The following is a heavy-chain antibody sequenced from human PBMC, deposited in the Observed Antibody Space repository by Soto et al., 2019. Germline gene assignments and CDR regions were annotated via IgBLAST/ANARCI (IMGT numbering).Heavy chain of an antibody. CDR1: DYTFTSYG. CDR3: ARDGVYDFWSILGYYYGMDV. Sequence: QVQLVQSGAEVKKPGASVKVSCKASDYTFTSYGISWVRQAPGQGLEWMGWISAYNGNTNYAQKLQGRVTMTTDTSTSTAYMELRSLRSDDTAVYYCARDGVYDFWSILGYYYGMDVWGQGTTVTVSS. D-gene: IGHD3-3*01. J-gene: IGHJ6*02. V-gene: IGHV1-18*01. CDR2: ISAYNGNT.